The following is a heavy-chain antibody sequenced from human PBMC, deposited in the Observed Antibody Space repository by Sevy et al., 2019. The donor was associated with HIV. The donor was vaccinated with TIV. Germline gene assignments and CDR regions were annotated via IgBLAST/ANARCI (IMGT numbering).Heavy chain of an antibody. J-gene: IGHJ4*02. CDR3: ARGFYYSMIRGVINY. V-gene: IGHV3-30*04. D-gene: IGHD3-10*01. CDR2: ISYDGANK. CDR1: GFTFSSYT. Sequence: GGSPRLSCAASGFTFSSYTMHWVRQAPGKGLEWVAFISYDGANKYYADSVRGRFTISRDDFKNTQYLQMDSLRSEDTAVYYCARGFYYSMIRGVINYWGQGTRVTVSS.